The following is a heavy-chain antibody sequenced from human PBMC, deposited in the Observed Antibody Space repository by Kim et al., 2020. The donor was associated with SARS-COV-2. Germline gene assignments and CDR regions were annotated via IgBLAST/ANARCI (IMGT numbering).Heavy chain of an antibody. Sequence: SETLSLTCTVSGGSISSGGYYWSWIRQHPGKGLEWIGYIYYSGSTYYNPSLKSRVTISVDTSKNQFSLKLSSVTAADTAVYYCARDQEGALDYWGQGTLVTVSS. V-gene: IGHV4-31*03. CDR1: GGSISSGGYY. J-gene: IGHJ4*02. CDR3: ARDQEGALDY. D-gene: IGHD1-26*01. CDR2: IYYSGST.